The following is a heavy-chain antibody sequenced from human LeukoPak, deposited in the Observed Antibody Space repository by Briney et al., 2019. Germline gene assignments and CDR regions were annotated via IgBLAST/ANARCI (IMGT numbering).Heavy chain of an antibody. V-gene: IGHV3-7*01. CDR1: GFTFSNYW. CDR3: ARDILGAGSDY. J-gene: IGHJ4*02. Sequence: GGSLRLSCAASGFTFSNYWMTWVRQAPGKGLEWVASINQDRGEIHYVDSVEDRFTISRDNAKNSLYLQMNSLRAEDTAVYYCARDILGAGSDYWGQGTLVTVSS. D-gene: IGHD6-19*01. CDR2: INQDRGEI.